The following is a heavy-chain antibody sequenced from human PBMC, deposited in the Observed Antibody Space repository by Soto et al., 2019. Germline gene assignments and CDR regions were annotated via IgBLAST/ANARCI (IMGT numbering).Heavy chain of an antibody. J-gene: IGHJ4*02. CDR3: ARHFYYGDYRGY. Sequence: QLQLQESGPGLVKPSETLSLTCTVSGGSISSSSYYWGWIRQPPGKGLEWIGRIYYSGSTYYNPSLQSRVTISVDTSKNQFSLKLSSVTAADTAVYYCARHFYYGDYRGYWGQGTLVTVSS. V-gene: IGHV4-39*01. CDR2: IYYSGST. D-gene: IGHD4-17*01. CDR1: GGSISSSSYY.